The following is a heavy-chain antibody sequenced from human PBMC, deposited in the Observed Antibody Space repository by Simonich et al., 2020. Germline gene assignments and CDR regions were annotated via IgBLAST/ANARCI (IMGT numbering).Heavy chain of an antibody. J-gene: IGHJ4*02. V-gene: IGHV3-48*03. Sequence: EVQLVESGGGLVQPGGSLRLSCAASGFTFSRYEMNGVRQAPWKGLEWVSYIISRGSTIYYADSVKGRYTISRDNAKNSLYLQMNSLRAEDTAVYYCARHYYGDYYFDYWGQGTLVTVSS. CDR3: ARHYYGDYYFDY. CDR2: IISRGSTI. D-gene: IGHD4-17*01. CDR1: GFTFSRYE.